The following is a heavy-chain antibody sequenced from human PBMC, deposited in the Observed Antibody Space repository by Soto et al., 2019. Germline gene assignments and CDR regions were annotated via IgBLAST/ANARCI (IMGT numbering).Heavy chain of an antibody. CDR2: ISGSGGST. Sequence: GGSLRLSCAASGFTFSSYAMSWVRQAPGKGLEWVSAISGSGGSTYYADSVKGRFTISRDNSKNTLYLQMNSLRAKDTAVYYCAKVDSSSSFRFDYWGQGTLVTVSS. CDR1: GFTFSSYA. D-gene: IGHD6-6*01. J-gene: IGHJ4*02. V-gene: IGHV3-23*01. CDR3: AKVDSSSSFRFDY.